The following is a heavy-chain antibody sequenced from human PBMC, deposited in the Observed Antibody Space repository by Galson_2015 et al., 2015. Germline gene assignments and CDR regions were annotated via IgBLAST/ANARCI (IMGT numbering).Heavy chain of an antibody. CDR2: IWYDGSKK. V-gene: IGHV3-33*01. J-gene: IGHJ2*01. D-gene: IGHD3-10*01. Sequence: SLRLSCAASGFSFSSYGMHWVRQAPGKGLEWVAVIWYDGSKKYYADSMKGRFTISRDNSKNTLYLQMNSLRAEDTAVYYCARDPFGLRYFELWGRGTLVTVSS. CDR3: ARDPFGLRYFEL. CDR1: GFSFSSYG.